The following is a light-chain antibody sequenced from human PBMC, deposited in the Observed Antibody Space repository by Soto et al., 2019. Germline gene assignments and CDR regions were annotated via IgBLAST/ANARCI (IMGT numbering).Light chain of an antibody. J-gene: IGLJ1*01. CDR3: SSYTSSRTL. CDR2: EVT. V-gene: IGLV2-8*01. Sequence: QSVLTQPPSASGSPGQSVTISCTGTSSDVGGYNYVSWYQQHPGKAPKLLIYEVTKRPSGVPDRFSGSKSGNTASLTVSGLQPEDEGDYYCSSYTSSRTLFGTGTKVTVL. CDR1: SSDVGGYNY.